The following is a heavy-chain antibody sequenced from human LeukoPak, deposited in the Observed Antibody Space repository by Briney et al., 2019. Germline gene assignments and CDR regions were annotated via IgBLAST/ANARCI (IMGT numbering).Heavy chain of an antibody. D-gene: IGHD3-10*01. Sequence: GGSLRLSCAASGFTFDDYGMSWVRQAPGKGLVWVSRINSNGGTTNYADSVKGRFTISRDNAKNTVYLQMNSLRAEDTAVYYCARGAGSGTYLSHGIDVWGQGTTVTVSS. J-gene: IGHJ6*02. CDR1: GFTFDDYG. V-gene: IGHV3-74*01. CDR2: INSNGGTT. CDR3: ARGAGSGTYLSHGIDV.